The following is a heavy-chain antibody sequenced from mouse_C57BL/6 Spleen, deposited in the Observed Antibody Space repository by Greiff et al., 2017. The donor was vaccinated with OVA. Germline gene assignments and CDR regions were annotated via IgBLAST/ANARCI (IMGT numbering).Heavy chain of an antibody. CDR3: ARSLYYSNYEELAY. V-gene: IGHV1-53*01. CDR2: INPSNGGT. D-gene: IGHD2-5*01. CDR1: GYTFTSYW. J-gene: IGHJ3*01. Sequence: QVQLQQPGTDLVKPGASVKLSCKASGYTFTSYWMHWVKQRPGQGLEWIGNINPSNGGTNYNEKFKSKATLTVDKSSSTAYMQLSSLTSEDSAVDYCARSLYYSNYEELAYWGQGTLVTVSA.